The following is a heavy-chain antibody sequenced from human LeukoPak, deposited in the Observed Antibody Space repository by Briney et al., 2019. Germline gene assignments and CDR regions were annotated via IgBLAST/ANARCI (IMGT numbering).Heavy chain of an antibody. CDR2: IIPIFGTA. J-gene: IGHJ6*02. V-gene: IGHV1-69*13. Sequence: GASVKVSRKGSGGTFSSYAISWVRQAPGQGLEWMGGIIPIFGTANYAQKFQGRVTITADESTSTAYMELSSLRSEDTAVYYCARLLRYFDWLLGHLYYYGMDVRGQGTTVTVSS. CDR1: GGTFSSYA. CDR3: ARLLRYFDWLLGHLYYYGMDV. D-gene: IGHD3-9*01.